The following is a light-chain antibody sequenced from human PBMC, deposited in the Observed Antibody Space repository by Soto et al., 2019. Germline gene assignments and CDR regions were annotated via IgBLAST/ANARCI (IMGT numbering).Light chain of an antibody. CDR2: DAS. CDR3: QQRSNWPPIT. Sequence: IVFTQSPVTLSLSPGERATLSCRASQSVSSYLAWYQQRPGQAPRLLIYDASNRATGIPARFSGGGSGTDFTLTIDNLEPEDFAIYYCQQRSNWPPITFGQGTRLEIK. CDR1: QSVSSY. J-gene: IGKJ5*01. V-gene: IGKV3-11*01.